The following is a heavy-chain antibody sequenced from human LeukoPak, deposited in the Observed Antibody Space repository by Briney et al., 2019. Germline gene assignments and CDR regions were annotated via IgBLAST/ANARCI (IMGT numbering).Heavy chain of an antibody. Sequence: PSETLSLTCAVYGGSFSGYYWSWIRQPPGKGLEWIGEINHSGSTDYNPSLKSRVTISVDTPKNQFSLKLSSVTAADTAVYYCARHELGYCSGGSCYQTYYYYGMDVWGQGTTVTVSS. CDR1: GGSFSGYY. D-gene: IGHD2-15*01. V-gene: IGHV4-34*01. CDR3: ARHELGYCSGGSCYQTYYYYGMDV. CDR2: INHSGST. J-gene: IGHJ6*02.